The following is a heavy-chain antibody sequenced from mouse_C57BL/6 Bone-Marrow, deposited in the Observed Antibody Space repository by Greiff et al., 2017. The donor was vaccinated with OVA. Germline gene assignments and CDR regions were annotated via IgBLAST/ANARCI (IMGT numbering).Heavy chain of an antibody. CDR1: GYTFTSYW. Sequence: QVQLQQSGAELVRPGSSVKLSCKASGYTFTSYWMDWVKQRPGQGLEWIGNIYPSDSETHYNQKFKDKATLTVDKSSSTAYMQLSSLTSEDSAVYYCARGGGYYVYYAMDYWGQGTSVTVSS. CDR2: IYPSDSET. D-gene: IGHD2-3*01. V-gene: IGHV1-61*01. CDR3: ARGGGYYVYYAMDY. J-gene: IGHJ4*01.